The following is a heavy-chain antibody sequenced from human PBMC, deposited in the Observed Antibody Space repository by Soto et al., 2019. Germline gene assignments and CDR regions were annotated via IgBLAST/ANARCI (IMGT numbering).Heavy chain of an antibody. V-gene: IGHV3-48*02. D-gene: IGHD2-15*01. CDR2: ISTTSFTI. J-gene: IGHJ5*01. CDR3: ARDRCYDGTCYSASDS. Sequence: LRLSCAASGFSFSTYNMDWVRQAPGKGPEWIAYISTTSFTIYYADSVKGRFTISRDNDRNSLYLEMNSLRDEDTAVYYCARDRCYDGTCYSASDSWGQGTLVTVSS. CDR1: GFSFSTYN.